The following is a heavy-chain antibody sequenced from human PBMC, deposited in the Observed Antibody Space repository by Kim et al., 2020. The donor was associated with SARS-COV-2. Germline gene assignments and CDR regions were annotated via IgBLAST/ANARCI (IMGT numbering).Heavy chain of an antibody. CDR3: ARGKGPYGWFDP. D-gene: IGHD4-17*01. CDR2: ISDDGTST. CDR1: GFTVSSYW. J-gene: IGHJ5*02. V-gene: IGHV3-74*01. Sequence: GGSLRLSCAASGFTVSSYWMHWVRHAPGKGLIWVSRISDDGTSTFYADSVKGRFTISRDSATNTLFLQMNSLRVEVTGVYFCARGKGPYGWFDPWGQGTLVTVSS.